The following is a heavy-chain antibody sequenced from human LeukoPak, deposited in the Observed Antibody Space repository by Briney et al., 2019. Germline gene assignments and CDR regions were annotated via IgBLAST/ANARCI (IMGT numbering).Heavy chain of an antibody. V-gene: IGHV3-53*01. CDR2: MYSGGST. Sequence: GGSLRLSCAVSLFTVSGHYMSWVRQAPGRGLEWVSVMYSGGSTYYADSVKGRFTISRDNSKNTLYLQMHSLRAEDTAVYYCARSNYYDSRRFDSWGQGTLVAVSS. CDR1: LFTVSGHY. J-gene: IGHJ4*02. CDR3: ARSNYYDSRRFDS. D-gene: IGHD3-22*01.